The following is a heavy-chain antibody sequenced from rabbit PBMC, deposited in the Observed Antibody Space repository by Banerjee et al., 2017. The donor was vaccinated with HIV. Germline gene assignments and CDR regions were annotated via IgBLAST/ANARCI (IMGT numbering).Heavy chain of an antibody. Sequence: QEQLVESGGGLVQPEGSLTLTCTASGFSFSNSYYMCWVSQAPGKGLEWIGCINTSSGNTVYASWAKGRFTISKTSSTTVTLQMTSLTAADTATYFCARDAGYAGSNLWGQGTLVTVS. D-gene: IGHD4-2*01. CDR2: INTSSGNT. J-gene: IGHJ4*01. CDR1: GFSFSNSYY. V-gene: IGHV1S45*01. CDR3: ARDAGYAGSNL.